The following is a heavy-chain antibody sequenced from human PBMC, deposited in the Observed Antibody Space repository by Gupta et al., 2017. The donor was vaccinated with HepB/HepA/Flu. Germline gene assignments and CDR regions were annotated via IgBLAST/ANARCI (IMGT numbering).Heavy chain of an antibody. J-gene: IGHJ5*02. D-gene: IGHD2-21*01. CDR3: ARVGGDAPAHKNWFDP. CDR1: GGSFSGYY. Sequence: QVQLQQWGAGLLKPSETLSLTCAVYGGSFSGYYWSWIRQPPGKGLEWIGEINHSGSTNYNPSLKSRVTISVDTSKNQFSLKLSSVTAADTAVYYCARVGGDAPAHKNWFDPWGQGTLVTVSS. V-gene: IGHV4-34*01. CDR2: INHSGST.